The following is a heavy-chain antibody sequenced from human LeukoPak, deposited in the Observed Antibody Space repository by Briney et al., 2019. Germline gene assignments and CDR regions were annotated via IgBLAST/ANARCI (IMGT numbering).Heavy chain of an antibody. CDR2: IWYDGSNK. V-gene: IGHV3-30*07. J-gene: IGHJ4*02. D-gene: IGHD2-8*01. CDR3: ARSVYSYSFDY. Sequence: GGSLRLSCAASGFTFNSYAMTWVRQAPGKGLEWVAVIWYDGSNKYYADSVKGRFTISRDNSKNTLYLQMNSLRAEDTALYYCARSVYSYSFDYWGQGTLVTVSS. CDR1: GFTFNSYA.